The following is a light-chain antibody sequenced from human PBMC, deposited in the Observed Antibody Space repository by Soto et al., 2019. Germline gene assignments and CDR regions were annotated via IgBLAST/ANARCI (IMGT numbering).Light chain of an antibody. CDR1: QSVSSSC. CDR2: SAC. V-gene: IGKV3-20*01. Sequence: IVLTQSPGTLSLSPGTRATLSCRASQSVSSSCLAWYQQKPGQAPRLLIYSACTKATGIPDRFSGSGSGTDISLTISTLEPEDFAVYYCEEYCCHSFGPGTKVDIK. J-gene: IGKJ3*01. CDR3: EEYCCHS.